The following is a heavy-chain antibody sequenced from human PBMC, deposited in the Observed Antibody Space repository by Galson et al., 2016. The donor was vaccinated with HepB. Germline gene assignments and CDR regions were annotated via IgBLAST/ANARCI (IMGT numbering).Heavy chain of an antibody. V-gene: IGHV6-1*01. CDR2: TYYTSKWSS. D-gene: IGHD4-23*01. CDR1: GDSVSSNVAA. Sequence: CAISGDSVSSNVAAWHWIRQSPSRGLEWLGRTYYTSKWSSNYAMSVRSRITINPYTSKNQFSLQLNSVTPEDTAVYFCARERGNVLGNWGQGTLVTVSS. J-gene: IGHJ4*02. CDR3: ARERGNVLGN.